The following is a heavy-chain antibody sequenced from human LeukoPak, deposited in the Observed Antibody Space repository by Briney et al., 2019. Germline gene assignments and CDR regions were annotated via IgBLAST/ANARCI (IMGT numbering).Heavy chain of an antibody. CDR3: ARTSPYGSGRPYYFDY. V-gene: IGHV1-18*01. D-gene: IGHD3-10*01. J-gene: IGHJ4*02. CDR1: GYTFTSYG. CDR2: IGAYNGNT. Sequence: GASVKVSCKASGYTFTSYGISWVRQAPGQGLEWMGWIGAYNGNTNYAQKLQGRVTMTTDTSTSTAYMELRSLRSDDTAVYYCARTSPYGSGRPYYFDYWGQGTLVTVSS.